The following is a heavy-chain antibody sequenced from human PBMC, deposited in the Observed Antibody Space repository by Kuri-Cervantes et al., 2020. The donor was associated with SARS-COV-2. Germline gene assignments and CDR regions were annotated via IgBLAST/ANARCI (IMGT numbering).Heavy chain of an antibody. CDR1: AGSISSSSYY. CDR3: ASCDSSSWYYFDY. D-gene: IGHD6-13*01. J-gene: IGHJ4*02. CDR2: IYYSGST. V-gene: IGHV4-39*01. Sequence: SETLSLTCTVSAGSISSSSYYWGWIRQPPGKGLEWIGRIYYSGSTYYNPSLKSRVTISVDTSKNQFSLKLSSVTAADTAVYYCASCDSSSWYYFDYWGQGTLVTVSS.